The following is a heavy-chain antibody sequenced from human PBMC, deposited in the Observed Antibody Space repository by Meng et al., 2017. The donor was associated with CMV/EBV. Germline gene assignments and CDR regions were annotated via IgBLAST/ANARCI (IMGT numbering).Heavy chain of an antibody. CDR3: ARGLTTVSTYYFDY. J-gene: IGHJ4*02. D-gene: IGHD4-17*01. CDR2: INHSGST. CDR1: GGSFSGYY. V-gene: IGHV4-34*01. Sequence: SETLSLTCAVYGGSFSGYYWSWIRQPPGKGLEWIGEINHSGSTNYNPSLKSRVTISVDTSKNQFSLKLSSVTAADTAVYYCARGLTTVSTYYFDYWGQGTLVTVSS.